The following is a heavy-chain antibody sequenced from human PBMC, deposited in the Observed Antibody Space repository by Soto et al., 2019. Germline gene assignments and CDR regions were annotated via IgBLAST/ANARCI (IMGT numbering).Heavy chain of an antibody. Sequence: ASVKVSCKVSGYTLTELSMHWVRQAPGKGLEWMGGFDPEDGETIYAQKFQGRVTMTEDTSTDTAYMELSSLRSEDTAVYYCATEAFAVVPAAIGGGMDVWGQGTTVTVSS. V-gene: IGHV1-24*01. CDR1: GYTLTELS. D-gene: IGHD2-2*01. J-gene: IGHJ6*02. CDR3: ATEAFAVVPAAIGGGMDV. CDR2: FDPEDGET.